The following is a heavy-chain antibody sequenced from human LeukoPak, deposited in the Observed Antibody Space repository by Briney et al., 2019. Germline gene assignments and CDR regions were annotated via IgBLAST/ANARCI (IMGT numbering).Heavy chain of an antibody. D-gene: IGHD5-18*01. CDR1: GGTFSSYA. Sequence: SVKVSCKASGGTFSSYAISWVRQAPGQGLEWMGGIIPIFGTTNYAQKFQGRVTITADESTSTAYMELSSLRSEDTAVYYCARVRFEYRPGYSVPRGWFDPWGQGTLVTVSS. CDR3: ARVRFEYRPGYSVPRGWFDP. V-gene: IGHV1-69*01. CDR2: IIPIFGTT. J-gene: IGHJ5*02.